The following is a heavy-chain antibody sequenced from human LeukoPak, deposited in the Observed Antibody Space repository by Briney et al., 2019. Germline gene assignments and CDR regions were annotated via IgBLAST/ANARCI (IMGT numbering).Heavy chain of an antibody. CDR2: IYFSGNT. CDR1: GGSTSSGNYY. J-gene: IGHJ4*02. D-gene: IGHD3-22*01. CDR3: TRVLLDYFDSNGYPDY. V-gene: IGHV4-30-4*01. Sequence: SETLSLTCTVSGGSTSSGNYYWSWIRQPPGKGLEWIGYIYFSGNTYYNPSLTSRAAISVDTSKNQFSLKLNSVTAADTAVYFCTRVLLDYFDSNGYPDYWGQGTLVTVSS.